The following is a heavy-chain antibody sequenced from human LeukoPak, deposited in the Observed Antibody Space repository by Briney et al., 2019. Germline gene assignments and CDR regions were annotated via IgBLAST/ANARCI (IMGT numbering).Heavy chain of an antibody. CDR3: ARDGSTDFWSGYYNDY. D-gene: IGHD3-3*01. J-gene: IGHJ4*02. CDR1: GYTFTGYY. Sequence: GASVKVSCKASGYTFTGYYMHWVRQAPGQGLEWMGWINPNSGGTNYAQKFQGRVTMTRDTSISTAYMELSRLRSDDTAVYYCARDGSTDFWSGYYNDYWGQGTLVTVSS. CDR2: INPNSGGT. V-gene: IGHV1-2*02.